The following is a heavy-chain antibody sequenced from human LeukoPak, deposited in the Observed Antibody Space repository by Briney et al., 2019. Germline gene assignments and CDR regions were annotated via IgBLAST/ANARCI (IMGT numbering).Heavy chain of an antibody. D-gene: IGHD5-18*01. V-gene: IGHV3-21*01. CDR3: ARGERGYYDAFDI. CDR2: ISSSSSYI. CDR1: GFTFSSYS. J-gene: IGHJ3*02. Sequence: PGGSLRLSCAASGFTFSSYSMNWVRQAPGKGLEWVSSISSSSSYIYYADSVKGRFTISRDNAKNSLYLQMNSLRAEDTAVYYCARGERGYYDAFDIWGQGTMVTVSS.